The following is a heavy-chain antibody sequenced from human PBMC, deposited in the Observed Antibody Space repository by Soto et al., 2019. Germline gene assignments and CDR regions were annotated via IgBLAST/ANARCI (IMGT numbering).Heavy chain of an antibody. CDR2: INHSGST. Sequence: PSETLSLTCAVYGGSFSGYYWSWIRQPPGKGLEWIGEINHSGSTNYNPSLKSRATISVDTSKNQFSLKLSSVTAADTAVYYCARGRRWLPRGAFDIWGQGTMVTVSS. CDR1: GGSFSGYY. V-gene: IGHV4-34*01. CDR3: ARGRRWLPRGAFDI. J-gene: IGHJ3*02. D-gene: IGHD6-19*01.